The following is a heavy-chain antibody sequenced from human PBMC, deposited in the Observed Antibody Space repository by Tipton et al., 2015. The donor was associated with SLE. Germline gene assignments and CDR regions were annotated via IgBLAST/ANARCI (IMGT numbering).Heavy chain of an antibody. CDR3: AGDSQAFDY. V-gene: IGHV4-39*07. CDR1: GDSISRSNYY. CDR2: LYNSGST. J-gene: IGHJ4*02. Sequence: TLSLTCIVSGDSISRSNYYWGWIRQPPGKGLEWIGSLYNSGSTYYNPSLKSRVTISVDPSKRQFSLNLSSVTAADTAMYYCAGDSQAFDYWGQGSLVTVSS.